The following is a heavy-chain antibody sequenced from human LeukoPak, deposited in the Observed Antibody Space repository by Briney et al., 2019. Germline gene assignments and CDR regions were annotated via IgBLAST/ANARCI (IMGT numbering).Heavy chain of an antibody. CDR3: AKDIWPKYSSGWYWDS. V-gene: IGHV3-43*01. CDR2: ISWNGAST. CDR1: GFTFDEYS. Sequence: GGSLRLSCAAFGFTFDEYSMHWVRQAPGKDLVLASLISWNGASTSYADSVKGRFTISRDNSKNSLYLQMNSLTTDDTALYFCAKDIWPKYSSGWYWDSWGQGTLVTVSS. D-gene: IGHD6-19*01. J-gene: IGHJ4*02.